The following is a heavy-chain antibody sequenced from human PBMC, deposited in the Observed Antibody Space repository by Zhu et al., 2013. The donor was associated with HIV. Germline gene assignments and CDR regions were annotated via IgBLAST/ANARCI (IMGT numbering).Heavy chain of an antibody. CDR3: ARVVPTGYYMDV. CDR1: GFTFDDYA. Sequence: EVQLVESGGGLVQPGRSLRLSCAASGFTFDDYAMHWVRQAPGKGLEWVSGISWNSGSIGYADSVKGRFTISRDNAKNSLYLQMNSLRAEDTAVYYCARVVPTGYYMDVWGKGTTVTVSS. J-gene: IGHJ6*03. D-gene: IGHD2-2*01. CDR2: ISWNSGSI. V-gene: IGHV3-9*01.